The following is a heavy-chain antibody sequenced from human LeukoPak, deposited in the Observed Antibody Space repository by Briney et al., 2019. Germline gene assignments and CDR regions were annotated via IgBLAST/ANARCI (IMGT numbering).Heavy chain of an antibody. CDR1: GGSIRSSYYY. D-gene: IGHD4-11*01. V-gene: IGHV4-39*07. CDR3: ARADSNYFFDY. Sequence: SETLSLTCTVSGGSIRSSYYYWGWIRQPPGKGLEWIGSIYHSGSTYYNPSLKSRVTISVDRSKNQFSLKLSSVTAADTAVYYCARADSNYFFDYWGQGTLVTVSS. J-gene: IGHJ4*02. CDR2: IYHSGST.